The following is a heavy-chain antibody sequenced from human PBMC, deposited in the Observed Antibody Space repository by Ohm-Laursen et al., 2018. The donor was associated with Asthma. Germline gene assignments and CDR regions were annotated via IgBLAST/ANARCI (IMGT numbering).Heavy chain of an antibody. J-gene: IGHJ4*02. D-gene: IGHD3-22*01. CDR1: GFTFDDYA. CDR3: AKVRYDSSGPFDY. CDR2: ISWNSGSI. Sequence: SLRLSCAASGFTFDDYAVHWVRQAPGKGLEWVSGISWNSGSIGYADSVKGRFTISRDNAKNSLYLQMNSLRAEDTALYYCAKVRYDSSGPFDYWGQGTLVTVSS. V-gene: IGHV3-9*01.